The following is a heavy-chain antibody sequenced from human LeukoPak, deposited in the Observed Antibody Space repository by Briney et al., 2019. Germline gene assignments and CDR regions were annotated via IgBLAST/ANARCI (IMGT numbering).Heavy chain of an antibody. CDR3: ARVGGTRSHDAFDI. D-gene: IGHD1-7*01. CDR1: GFTFSSYA. Sequence: GGSLRLSCAASGFTFSSYAMSWVREAPGKGLEWVANIKQDGSEKYYVDSVKGRFTISRDNAKNSLYLQMNSLRAEDTAVYYCARVGGTRSHDAFDIWGQGTMVTVSS. V-gene: IGHV3-7*01. J-gene: IGHJ3*02. CDR2: IKQDGSEK.